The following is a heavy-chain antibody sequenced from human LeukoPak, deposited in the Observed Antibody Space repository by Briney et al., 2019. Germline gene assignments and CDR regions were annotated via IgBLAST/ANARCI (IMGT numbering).Heavy chain of an antibody. J-gene: IGHJ3*02. Sequence: ASVKVSCKASGYTFTSYYMHWVRQAPGQGLEWMGIINPSGGSTSYAQKFQGRVTMTRDTSTSTVYMELSSLRSEDTAVYYCARESVGITMVRGVITVGAFDIWGQGTMGTVSS. V-gene: IGHV1-46*01. CDR2: INPSGGST. CDR1: GYTFTSYY. D-gene: IGHD3-10*01. CDR3: ARESVGITMVRGVITVGAFDI.